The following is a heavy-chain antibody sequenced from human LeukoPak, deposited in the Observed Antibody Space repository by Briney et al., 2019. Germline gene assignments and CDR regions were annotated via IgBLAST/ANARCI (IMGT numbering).Heavy chain of an antibody. Sequence: SETLSLNCTVSGGSISSYYWSWIRQPPGKGLEWIGYIYYSGSTNYNPSLKSRVTISVDTSKNQFSLKLSSVTAADTAVYYCARDNRRLRQFDYWGQGTLVTVSS. J-gene: IGHJ4*02. D-gene: IGHD4-17*01. CDR3: ARDNRRLRQFDY. CDR2: IYYSGST. V-gene: IGHV4-59*01. CDR1: GGSISSYY.